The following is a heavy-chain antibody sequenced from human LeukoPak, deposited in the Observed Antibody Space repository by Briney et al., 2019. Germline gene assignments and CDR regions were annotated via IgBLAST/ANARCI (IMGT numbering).Heavy chain of an antibody. D-gene: IGHD3-16*02. V-gene: IGHV3-23*01. CDR1: RFRLSSPA. CDR2: ISAKGINT. Sequence: GGSLRLSCAASRFRLSSPAMSSVRQAPGKGLGWVSSISAKGINTYSADCVKGRLTVSRDNSRKTLYLQMNSLRDEDTAVYYCSKNPYTDGSHWFDPWGQGTLVTVS. CDR3: SKNPYTDGSHWFDP. J-gene: IGHJ5*02.